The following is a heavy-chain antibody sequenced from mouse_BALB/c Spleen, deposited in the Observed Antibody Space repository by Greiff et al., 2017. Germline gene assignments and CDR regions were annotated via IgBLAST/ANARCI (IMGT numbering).Heavy chain of an antibody. V-gene: IGHV5-6-5*01. D-gene: IGHD1-1*01. CDR2: ISSGGST. Sequence: EVQLVESGGGLVKPGGSLKLSCAASGFTFSSYAMSWVRQTPEKRLEWVASISSGGSTYYPDSVKGRFTISRDNARNILYLQMSSLRSEDTAMYYCARGYGSLYYAMDYWGQGTSVTVSS. CDR3: ARGYGSLYYAMDY. CDR1: GFTFSSYA. J-gene: IGHJ4*01.